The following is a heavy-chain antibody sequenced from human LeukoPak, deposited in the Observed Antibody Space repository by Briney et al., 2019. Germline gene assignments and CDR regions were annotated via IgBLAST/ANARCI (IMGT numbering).Heavy chain of an antibody. V-gene: IGHV3-30*03. J-gene: IGHJ2*01. D-gene: IGHD6-19*01. Sequence: QPGRSLRLSCAASGFTFSSYGMHWVRQAPGKGLEWVAVISYDGSNKYYADSVKGRFTISRDKAKNSIYLQMNSLTDEDSAVYYCARDAGYSSGWSHWYLDLWGRGTLVTVSS. CDR1: GFTFSSYG. CDR3: ARDAGYSSGWSHWYLDL. CDR2: ISYDGSNK.